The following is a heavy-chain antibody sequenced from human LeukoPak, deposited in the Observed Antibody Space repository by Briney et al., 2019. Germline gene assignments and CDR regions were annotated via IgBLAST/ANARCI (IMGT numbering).Heavy chain of an antibody. CDR1: GYTFTSYA. J-gene: IGHJ4*02. V-gene: IGHV1-3*01. Sequence: ASVTVSCKASGYTFTSYAMHWVRQATGQRLEWMGWINAGNGNTKYSKKFQGRVTITRDTSASTAYMELSSLRSEDTAVYYCARPYGSGSYYNPFDYWGQGTLVTVSS. CDR3: ARPYGSGSYYNPFDY. D-gene: IGHD3-10*01. CDR2: INAGNGNT.